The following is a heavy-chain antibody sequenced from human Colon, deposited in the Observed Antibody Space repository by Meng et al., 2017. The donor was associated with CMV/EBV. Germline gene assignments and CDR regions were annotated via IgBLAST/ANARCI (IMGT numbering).Heavy chain of an antibody. D-gene: IGHD3-22*01. CDR2: ISPYSGNT. CDR1: DYPFTAYA. CDR3: TRNRVEDRSGYFGDH. J-gene: IGHJ4*02. V-gene: IGHV1-18*01. Sequence: YDYPFTAYALDWVRQTPGQGLRWLGLISPYSGNTQYVESIQGRVAMTADASTNTAYLELRSLRSDDTAIYYCTRNRVEDRSGYFGDHWGQGTLVTVSS.